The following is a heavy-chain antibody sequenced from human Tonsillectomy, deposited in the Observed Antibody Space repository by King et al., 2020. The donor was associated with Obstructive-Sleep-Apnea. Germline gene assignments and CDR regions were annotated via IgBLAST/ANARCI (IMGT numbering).Heavy chain of an antibody. D-gene: IGHD1-14*01. Sequence: VQLQQWGAGLLKPSETLSLTCAVYGGSFSGYYCSWIRQPPGKGLEWIGEINHSGSTNYNPSLKSRVTISVDTSKNQFSLKLSSVTAADTAVYYCARLRNPSYYYYYGMDVWGQGTTVTVSS. CDR1: GGSFSGYY. CDR2: INHSGST. J-gene: IGHJ6*02. CDR3: ARLRNPSYYYYYGMDV. V-gene: IGHV4-34*01.